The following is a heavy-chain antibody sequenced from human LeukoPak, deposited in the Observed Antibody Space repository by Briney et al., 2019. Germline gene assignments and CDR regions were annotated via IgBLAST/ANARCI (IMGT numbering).Heavy chain of an antibody. CDR3: ARGWLVEETERRSFDY. J-gene: IGHJ4*02. Sequence: GGSLRLSCAASGFTFSSYWMHWVRQGPGKGLVWVSRINSDGSSTSYADSVKGRFTISRDNAKNTLYLQMNSLRAEDTAVYYCARGWLVEETERRSFDYWGQGTLVTVSS. CDR1: GFTFSSYW. CDR2: INSDGSST. D-gene: IGHD6-19*01. V-gene: IGHV3-74*01.